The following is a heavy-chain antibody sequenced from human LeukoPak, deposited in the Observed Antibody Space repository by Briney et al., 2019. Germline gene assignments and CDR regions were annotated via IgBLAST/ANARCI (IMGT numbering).Heavy chain of an antibody. CDR2: VYTTGST. CDR1: GGSISSYY. CDR3: ARSVVVTATPIDY. J-gene: IGHJ4*02. D-gene: IGHD2-21*02. Sequence: PSETLSLTCNVSGGSISSYYWSWIRQPAGKGLEWIGRVYTTGSTNYNPSLKSRVTISVDKSKNQFSLKLSSVTAADTAVYYCARSVVVTATPIDYWGQGTLVTVSS. V-gene: IGHV4-4*07.